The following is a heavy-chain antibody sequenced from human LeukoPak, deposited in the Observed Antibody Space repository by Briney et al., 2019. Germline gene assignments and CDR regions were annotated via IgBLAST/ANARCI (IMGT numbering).Heavy chain of an antibody. J-gene: IGHJ3*02. D-gene: IGHD1-14*01. Sequence: SGGSLRLSCAASGFTFSSYAMSWVRQAPGKGLEWVSAISGSGGSTYYADSVKGRFTISRDNSKNTLYLQMNSLRAEDTAVYYCARVTPRGENAFDIWGQGTMVTVSS. CDR2: ISGSGGST. CDR3: ARVTPRGENAFDI. V-gene: IGHV3-23*01. CDR1: GFTFSSYA.